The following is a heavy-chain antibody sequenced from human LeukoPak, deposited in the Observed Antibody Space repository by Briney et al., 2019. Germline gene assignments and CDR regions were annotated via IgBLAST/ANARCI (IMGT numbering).Heavy chain of an antibody. V-gene: IGHV1-3*01. J-gene: IGHJ4*02. Sequence: ASVKVSCKASGYTFTSYAMHWVRQAPGQRLEWMGWINAGNGNTKYSQEFQGRVTITRDTSASTAYVELSSLRSEDTAVYYCARELGYYYDSTLDYWGQGTLVTASS. D-gene: IGHD3-22*01. CDR2: INAGNGNT. CDR3: ARELGYYYDSTLDY. CDR1: GYTFTSYA.